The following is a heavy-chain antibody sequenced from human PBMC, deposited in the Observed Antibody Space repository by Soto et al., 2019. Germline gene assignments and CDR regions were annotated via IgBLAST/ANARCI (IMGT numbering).Heavy chain of an antibody. CDR1: GGTFRSYA. V-gene: IGHV1-69*01. CDR3: AGVGIAVAGTKYYGMDV. D-gene: IGHD6-19*01. CDR2: IIPIFGTA. J-gene: IGHJ6*02. Sequence: QVQLVQSVAEVKKPGSSVKVSCKASGGTFRSYAISWVRQAPGQGLEWMGGIIPIFGTANYAQKFQGRVTISADEATSTDCVGLIGLRFEDTVVYYCAGVGIAVAGTKYYGMDVWGRRAKGTVSS.